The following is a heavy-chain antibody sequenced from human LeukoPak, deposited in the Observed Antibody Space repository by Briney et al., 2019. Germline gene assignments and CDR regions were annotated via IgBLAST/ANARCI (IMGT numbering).Heavy chain of an antibody. CDR3: AAVKDGYNEA. CDR1: GGSISSGGYS. D-gene: IGHD5-24*01. Sequence: SETLSLTCAVSGGSISSGGYSWSWIRQPPGKGLEWIGYIYHSGSTYYNPSLKSRVTISVDTSKNQFSLKLSSVTAADTAVYYCAAVKDGYNEAWGQGTLVTVSS. V-gene: IGHV4-30-2*02. CDR2: IYHSGST. J-gene: IGHJ5*02.